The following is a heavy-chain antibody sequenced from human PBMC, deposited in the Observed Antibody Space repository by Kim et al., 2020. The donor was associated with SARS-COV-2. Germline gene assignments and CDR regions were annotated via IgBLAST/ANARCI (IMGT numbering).Heavy chain of an antibody. CDR2: IYYSGST. CDR3: ARKDAAAGRVDY. V-gene: IGHV4-59*13. J-gene: IGHJ4*02. Sequence: SETLSLTCTVSGGSISSYYWSCIRQPPGKGLEWIGYIYYSGSTNYNPSLNSRVTISVDTSKNQFSLKLSSVTAADTAVYYCARKDAAAGRVDYWGQGTLVTVS. D-gene: IGHD6-13*01. CDR1: GGSISSYY.